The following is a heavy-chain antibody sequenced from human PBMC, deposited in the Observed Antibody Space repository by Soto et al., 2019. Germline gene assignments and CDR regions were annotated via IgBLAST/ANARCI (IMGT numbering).Heavy chain of an antibody. CDR1: GYTFTSYG. J-gene: IGHJ3*02. V-gene: IGHV1-18*04. CDR2: ISAYNGNT. D-gene: IGHD3-3*01. CDR3: ALFRGGEWLSPDAFDI. Sequence: QVQLVQSGAEVKKPGASVKVSCKASGYTFTSYGISWVRQAPGQGLVWMGWISAYNGNTNYAQKLQGRVTMTTDTSTSTAYMELRSLRSDDTAVYYCALFRGGEWLSPDAFDIWGQGTMVTVSS.